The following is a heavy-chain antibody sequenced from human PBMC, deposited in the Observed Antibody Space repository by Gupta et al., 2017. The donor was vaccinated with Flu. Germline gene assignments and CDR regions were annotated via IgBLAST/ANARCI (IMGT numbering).Heavy chain of an antibody. D-gene: IGHD5-18*01. CDR2: ISSNGGST. J-gene: IGHJ2*01. CDR1: GFTFSSYA. V-gene: IGHV3-64D*06. Sequence: EVQLVESGGGLVQPGGSLRLSCSASGFTFSSYAMHWVRQAPGKGLEYVSAISSNGGSTYYADSVKGRFTISRDNSKNTLYLQMSSLRAEDTAVYYCVKVPATAMAYWYFDLWGRGTLVTVSS. CDR3: VKVPATAMAYWYFDL.